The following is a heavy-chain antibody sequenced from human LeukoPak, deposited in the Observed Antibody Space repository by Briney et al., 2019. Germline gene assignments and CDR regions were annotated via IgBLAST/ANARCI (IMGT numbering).Heavy chain of an antibody. CDR3: ARGWSGYKYYYYYMDV. CDR1: GGSFSGYY. Sequence: SETLSLTCAVYGGSFSGYYWSWIRQPPGKGLEWIGEINHSGSTNYNPSLKSRVTISVDTSKNQFSLKLSSVTAADTAVYYCARGWSGYKYYYYYMDVWGKGTTVTVSS. D-gene: IGHD3-3*01. CDR2: INHSGST. V-gene: IGHV4-34*01. J-gene: IGHJ6*03.